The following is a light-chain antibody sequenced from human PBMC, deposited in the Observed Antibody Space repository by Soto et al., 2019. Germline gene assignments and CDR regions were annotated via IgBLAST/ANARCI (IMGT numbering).Light chain of an antibody. CDR3: SSYTSSSPASV. V-gene: IGLV2-14*01. J-gene: IGLJ3*02. Sequence: QSALTQPASVSGSPGQSITISCTGTSSDVGGYNYVSWYQQHPGKAPKLMIYEVSNRPSGVSNRFSGSKSGNTASLTISGLQAEDEADYYCSSYTSSSPASVFGGGTKVTVL. CDR1: SSDVGGYNY. CDR2: EVS.